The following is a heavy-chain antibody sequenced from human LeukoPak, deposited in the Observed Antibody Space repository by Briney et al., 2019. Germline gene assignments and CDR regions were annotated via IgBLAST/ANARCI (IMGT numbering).Heavy chain of an antibody. CDR1: GYTLTELS. CDR3: ATDQTLGAFDI. J-gene: IGHJ3*02. V-gene: IGHV1-24*01. Sequence: EASVKVSCKVSGYTLTELSMHWVRQAPGKVLEWMGGFDPEDGETIYAQKFQGRVTMTEDTSTDTAYMELSSLRSEDTAVYYCATDQTLGAFDIWGQGTMVTVSS. CDR2: FDPEDGET. D-gene: IGHD3-16*01.